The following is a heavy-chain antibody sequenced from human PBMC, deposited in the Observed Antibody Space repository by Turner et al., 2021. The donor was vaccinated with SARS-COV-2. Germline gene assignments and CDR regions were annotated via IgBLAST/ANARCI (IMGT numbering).Heavy chain of an antibody. CDR3: ARDHRPVVVPAAKRAGSYYYGMDV. J-gene: IGHJ6*02. Sequence: EVQLVEYGGGLVKPGGSLRIPCADSGFTFSSYSLNWVRQAPGKRLEWVSSISSISSYIYYADSVKGRFTISRDNAKNSLYLQMNSLRAEYTSVYYCARDHRPVVVPAAKRAGSYYYGMDVLGQGTTVTVSS. V-gene: IGHV3-21*01. D-gene: IGHD2-2*01. CDR2: ISSISSYI. CDR1: GFTFSSYS.